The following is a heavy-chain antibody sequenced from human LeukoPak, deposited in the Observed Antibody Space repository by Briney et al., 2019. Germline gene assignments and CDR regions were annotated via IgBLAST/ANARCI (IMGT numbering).Heavy chain of an antibody. CDR2: IWNDGSNK. Sequence: PGRSLRLSCAASRFTFSHYGMHWVRQAPGKGLEWVAVIWNDGSNKYYADSVKGRFTVSRDNSQNRVYLQMNGLRPEDTAVYYCAKDAQRGFDYSNSLENWGQGTLVTVSS. J-gene: IGHJ4*02. CDR3: AKDAQRGFDYSNSLEN. D-gene: IGHD4-11*01. V-gene: IGHV3-33*06. CDR1: RFTFSHYG.